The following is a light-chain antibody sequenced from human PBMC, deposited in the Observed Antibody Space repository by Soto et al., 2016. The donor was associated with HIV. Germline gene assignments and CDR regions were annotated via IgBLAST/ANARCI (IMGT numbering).Light chain of an antibody. CDR1: QDIYNY. V-gene: IGKV1-27*01. J-gene: IGKJ2*01. CDR3: QQYYSTPYT. CDR2: AAM. Sequence: DIQMTQSPSSLSGSIGDRVSITCRASQDIYNYLAWYQQKPGKVPRLLISAAMNLESGVPSRFRGSGSGAEFTLTITSLQPEDFATYYCQQYYSTPYTFGQGTKLEIK.